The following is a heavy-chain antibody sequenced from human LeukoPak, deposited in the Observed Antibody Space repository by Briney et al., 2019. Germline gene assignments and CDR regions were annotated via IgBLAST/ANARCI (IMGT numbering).Heavy chain of an antibody. CDR2: ISSTSSTI. D-gene: IGHD4-17*01. CDR1: GFTFSSYS. Sequence: GGSLRLSCAASGFTFSSYSMNWVRQAPGKGLEWVSYISSTSSTIYYADSVKGRFTLSRDTAKNSLYLQMNSLRAEDTAVYSCARGDYGDYWNYYYMDVWGKGTTVTVSS. J-gene: IGHJ6*03. CDR3: ARGDYGDYWNYYYMDV. V-gene: IGHV3-48*01.